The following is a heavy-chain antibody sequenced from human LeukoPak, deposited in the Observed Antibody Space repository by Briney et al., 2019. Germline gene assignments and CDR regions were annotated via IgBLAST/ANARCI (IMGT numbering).Heavy chain of an antibody. J-gene: IGHJ3*02. CDR2: INHSGST. CDR1: GGSFSGYY. CDR3: TRHDSSGPYNAFDI. V-gene: IGHV4-34*01. Sequence: NSSETLSLTCAVYGGSFSGYYWSWIRQPPGKGLEWIGEINHSGSTNYNPSLKSRVTMSVDTSKNQFSLKLSSVTAADAAVYYCTRHDSSGPYNAFDIWGQGTMVTVSS. D-gene: IGHD3-22*01.